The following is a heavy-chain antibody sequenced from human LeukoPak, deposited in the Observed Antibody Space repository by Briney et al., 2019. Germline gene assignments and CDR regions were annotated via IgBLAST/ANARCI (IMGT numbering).Heavy chain of an antibody. CDR1: GFTFSSYW. V-gene: IGHV3-7*03. D-gene: IGHD6-13*01. CDR2: INKDGGEK. J-gene: IGHJ4*02. CDR3: AREAGGAAEKPVDY. Sequence: GGSLRLSCAASGFTFSSYWMSWVRQAPGKGLEWVANINKDGGEKYYVDSVKGRFTISRDNAKNSLYLQMNSLRADDTAVYYCAREAGGAAEKPVDYWGQGTLVTVSS.